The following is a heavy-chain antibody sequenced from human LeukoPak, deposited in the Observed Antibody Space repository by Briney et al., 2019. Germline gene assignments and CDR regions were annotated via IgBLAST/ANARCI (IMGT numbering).Heavy chain of an antibody. Sequence: ASVKVSCKASGYTFTSYAMHWVRQAPGQRLEWMGWINAGNGNTKYSQKFQGRVTITRDTSASTAYMELSSLRSEDTAVYYCARDPSYCSSTSCYAGYYYGMGVWGQGTTVTVSS. CDR1: GYTFTSYA. D-gene: IGHD2-2*01. CDR2: INAGNGNT. V-gene: IGHV1-3*01. CDR3: ARDPSYCSSTSCYAGYYYGMGV. J-gene: IGHJ6*02.